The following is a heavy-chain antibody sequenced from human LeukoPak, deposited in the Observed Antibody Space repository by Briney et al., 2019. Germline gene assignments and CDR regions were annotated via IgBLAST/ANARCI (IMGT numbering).Heavy chain of an antibody. V-gene: IGHV4-59*01. J-gene: IGHJ6*03. Sequence: PSETLSPXCTVSGGSISSYYWSWIRQPPGKELEWIGYIYYSGSTNYNPSLKSRVTISVDTSKNQFSLKLSSVTAADTAVYYCARLSSSWPNYYYYYMDVWGKGTTVTVSS. D-gene: IGHD6-13*01. CDR2: IYYSGST. CDR1: GGSISSYY. CDR3: ARLSSSWPNYYYYYMDV.